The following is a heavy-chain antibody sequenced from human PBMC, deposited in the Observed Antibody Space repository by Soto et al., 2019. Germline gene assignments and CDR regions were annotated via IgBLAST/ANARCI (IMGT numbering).Heavy chain of an antibody. Sequence: SVKVSCKASGGTFSSYAISWVRQAPGQGLEWMGGIIPIFGTANYAQKFQGRVTITADESTSTAYMELSSLRSEDTAVYYCARDSKPGIAVAGTLFDYWGQGTLVTAPQ. CDR2: IIPIFGTA. CDR1: GGTFSSYA. V-gene: IGHV1-69*13. D-gene: IGHD6-19*01. CDR3: ARDSKPGIAVAGTLFDY. J-gene: IGHJ4*02.